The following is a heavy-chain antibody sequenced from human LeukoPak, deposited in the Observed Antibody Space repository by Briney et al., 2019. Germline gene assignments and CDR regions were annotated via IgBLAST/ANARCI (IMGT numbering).Heavy chain of an antibody. Sequence: GGSLRLSCAASGFTFSSYEMNWVRQAPGKGLEWVSYISSSGSTIYYADSVKGRFTISRDNAKNSLYLQMNSLRADDTAVYYCAKGGLVHRFDPWGQGTLVTVSS. CDR3: AKGGLVHRFDP. CDR2: ISSSGSTI. J-gene: IGHJ5*02. V-gene: IGHV3-48*03. CDR1: GFTFSSYE.